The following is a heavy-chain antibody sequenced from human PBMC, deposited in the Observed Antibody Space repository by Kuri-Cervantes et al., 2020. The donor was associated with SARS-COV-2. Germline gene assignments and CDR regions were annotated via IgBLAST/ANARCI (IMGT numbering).Heavy chain of an antibody. CDR1: GFTFSSYS. V-gene: IGHV3-30*03. CDR2: ISYDGSNK. CDR3: AFSGGDRYYFDY. Sequence: GESLKISCAASGFTFSSYSMNWVRQAPGKGLEWVAVISYDGSNKYYADSVKGRFTISRDNSKNTLYLQMNSLRAEDTAVYYCAFSGGDRYYFDYWGQGTLVTVSS. D-gene: IGHD2-21*02. J-gene: IGHJ4*02.